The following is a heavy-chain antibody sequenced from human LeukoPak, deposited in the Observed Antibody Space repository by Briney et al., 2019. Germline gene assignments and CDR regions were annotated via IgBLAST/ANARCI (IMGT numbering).Heavy chain of an antibody. Sequence: QPGGSLRLSCAASGFTFSSYGMHWVRQAPGKGLEWVAVISYDGSNKYYADSVKGRFTISRDNSKNTLYLQMNSLRAEDTAVYYCARGVVGGTLDDNYYYYYMDVWGKGTTVTVSS. J-gene: IGHJ6*03. CDR3: ARGVVGGTLDDNYYYYYMDV. CDR1: GFTFSSYG. D-gene: IGHD2-15*01. CDR2: ISYDGSNK. V-gene: IGHV3-30*03.